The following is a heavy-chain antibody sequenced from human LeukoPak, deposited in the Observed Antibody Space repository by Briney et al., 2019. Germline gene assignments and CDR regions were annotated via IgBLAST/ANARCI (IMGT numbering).Heavy chain of an antibody. V-gene: IGHV5-10-1*01. J-gene: IGHJ4*02. CDR1: GYTFTNRW. D-gene: IGHD2-21*02. CDR3: ARQVFCGSHCPRLLDY. CDR2: IDPSDSYT. Sequence: PGESLRISCKASGYTFTNRWISWVRQMPGKGLEWMGRIDPSDSYTNYSPSFQGHVTISTDKSINTAYLQWSSLKASDSAMYYCARQVFCGSHCPRLLDYWGQGTLVTVSS.